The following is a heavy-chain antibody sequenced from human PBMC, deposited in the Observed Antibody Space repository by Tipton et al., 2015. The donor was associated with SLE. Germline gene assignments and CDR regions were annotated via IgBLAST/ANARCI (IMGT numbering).Heavy chain of an antibody. CDR1: GITLSGYW. CDR2: INNGGGTR. V-gene: IGHV3-74*01. Sequence: SLRLSCAGSGITLSGYWMHWVRQAPGKGLVWASEINNGGGTRNYADSVKGRFTISRDNAKNTLYLEMNSLRAEDTAVYYCARDLTHYGMDVWGQGTTVTVSS. CDR3: ARDLTHYGMDV. J-gene: IGHJ6*02.